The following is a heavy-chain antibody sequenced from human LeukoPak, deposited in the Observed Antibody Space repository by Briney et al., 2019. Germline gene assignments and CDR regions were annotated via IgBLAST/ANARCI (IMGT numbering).Heavy chain of an antibody. CDR3: ATSRITGELDY. CDR2: ISTSGDT. CDR1: GGSISSKF. Sequence: PSETLSLTCSVSGGSISSKFWTWVRRPPGKGLELIGHISTSGDTYYNPSLNSRVSISLGASNNQCSLSLSSVTAADAAVYYCATSRITGELDYWGQGTLVTVSS. J-gene: IGHJ4*02. D-gene: IGHD2-8*02. V-gene: IGHV4-4*09.